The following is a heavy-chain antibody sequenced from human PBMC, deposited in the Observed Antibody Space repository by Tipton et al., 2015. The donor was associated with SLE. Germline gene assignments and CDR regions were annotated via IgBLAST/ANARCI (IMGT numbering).Heavy chain of an antibody. CDR3: AGRGDLVVVTSYLDY. CDR2: IDHLGST. V-gene: IGHV4-39*07. CDR1: GGSISNSRYF. J-gene: IGHJ4*02. D-gene: IGHD2-21*02. Sequence: TLSLTCTVSGGSISNSRYFWAWIRQPPGRGLEWIGEIDHLGSTTYNPSLKSRVNILVDTSKNQFSLKLRSVTAADTAVYYCAGRGDLVVVTSYLDYWGQGTLVTVSS.